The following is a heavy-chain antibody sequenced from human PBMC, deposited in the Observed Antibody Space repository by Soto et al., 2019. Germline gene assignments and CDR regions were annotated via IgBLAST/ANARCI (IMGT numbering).Heavy chain of an antibody. D-gene: IGHD1-1*01. Sequence: ASVKVSCKASGGTYSSYTISWVRQAPGQGLEWMGRIIPILGIANYAQKLQGRVTITADKSTSTAYMELSSLRSEDTAVYYCARDLKGSLERTNVKLYYYYYMDVWGKGTPVTVTS. CDR2: IIPILGIA. CDR1: GGTYSSYT. V-gene: IGHV1-69*04. J-gene: IGHJ6*03. CDR3: ARDLKGSLERTNVKLYYYYYMDV.